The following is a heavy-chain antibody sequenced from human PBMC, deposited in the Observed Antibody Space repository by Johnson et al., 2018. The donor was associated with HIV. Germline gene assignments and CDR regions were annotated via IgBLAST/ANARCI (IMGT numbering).Heavy chain of an antibody. D-gene: IGHD6-13*01. V-gene: IGHV3-30*18. CDR3: AKDSSSWYGGAFDI. CDR2: MSYDGSTT. J-gene: IGHJ3*02. Sequence: QVQLVESGGGLIQPGGSLRLSCAASGFTFTNYGMHWVRQAPGKGLQWVAVMSYDGSTTYYADSVKGRFTISRDNSKNTLYLQMNSLRAEDTAVYYCAKDSSSWYGGAFDIWGQGTMVTVSS. CDR1: GFTFTNYG.